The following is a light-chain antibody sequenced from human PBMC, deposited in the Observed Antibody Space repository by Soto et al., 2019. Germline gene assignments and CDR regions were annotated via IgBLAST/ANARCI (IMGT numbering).Light chain of an antibody. Sequence: EIVLTQSPGTLSLSPGERATLSCRASQSVSSNLAWYQQNPGQAPRLLIYGVSNRATGIPDRFSGSGSGTDFILTISRLEPEDFALYYCGQFVSSPPRTFGQGTKVDIK. J-gene: IGKJ1*01. CDR3: GQFVSSPPRT. CDR1: QSVSSN. CDR2: GVS. V-gene: IGKV3-20*01.